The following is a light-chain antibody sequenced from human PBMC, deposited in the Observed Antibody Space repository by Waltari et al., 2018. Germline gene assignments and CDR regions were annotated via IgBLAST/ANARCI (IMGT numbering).Light chain of an antibody. Sequence: EIVLTQSPGTLSLSPGDRGTLSCRARPSVSRFLAWYQQKPGQAPRLLIYGASTRATGIPDRFSGSGSGTDFSLTISRLEPEDFAVYYCQKYDRLPATFGQGTKVEIK. CDR3: QKYDRLPAT. V-gene: IGKV3-20*01. CDR2: GAS. CDR1: PSVSRF. J-gene: IGKJ1*01.